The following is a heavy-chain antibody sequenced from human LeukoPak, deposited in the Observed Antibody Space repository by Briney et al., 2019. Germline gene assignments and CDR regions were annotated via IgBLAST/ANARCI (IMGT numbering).Heavy chain of an antibody. CDR2: IYPGDSDT. V-gene: IGHV5-51*01. D-gene: IGHD3-22*01. J-gene: IGHJ5*01. CDR1: GYSFTSYW. CDR3: ARGGIIVGSTSHFDS. Sequence: GESLKISCKGSGYSFTSYWIGWVRQMPGKGLEWMGIIYPGDSDTRYSPSFQGQVTISVDKSINTAYLQWSSLKASDTAMYFCARGGIIVGSTSHFDSWGQGTLVTVSS.